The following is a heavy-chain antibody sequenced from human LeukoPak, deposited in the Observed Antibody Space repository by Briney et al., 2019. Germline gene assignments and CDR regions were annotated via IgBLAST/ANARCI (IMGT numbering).Heavy chain of an antibody. CDR2: IYHSGST. CDR1: GYSISSGYY. V-gene: IGHV4-38-2*01. J-gene: IGHJ4*02. D-gene: IGHD2-15*01. CDR3: ASLVVVAATGYYFDY. Sequence: KPSETLSLTCAVSGYSISSGYYWGWIRQPPGKGLEWIGSIYHSGSTYYSPSLESRVTISVDTSKNQFSLKLSSVTAADTAVYYCASLVVVAATGYYFDYWGQGTLVTVSS.